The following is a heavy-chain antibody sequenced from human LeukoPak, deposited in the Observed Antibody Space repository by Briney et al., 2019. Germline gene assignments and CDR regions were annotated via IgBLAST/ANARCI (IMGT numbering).Heavy chain of an antibody. J-gene: IGHJ4*02. CDR1: GGSFSGYY. CDR3: ARGRSKAQGYSYGRTPFDY. Sequence: SETLSLTCAVYGGSFSGYYWSWIRQPPGKGLEWIGEINHSGSTNYNPSLKSRVTISVDTSKNQFSLKLSSVTAADTAVYYCARGRSKAQGYSYGRTPFDYWGQGTLVTVSS. CDR2: INHSGST. D-gene: IGHD5-18*01. V-gene: IGHV4-34*01.